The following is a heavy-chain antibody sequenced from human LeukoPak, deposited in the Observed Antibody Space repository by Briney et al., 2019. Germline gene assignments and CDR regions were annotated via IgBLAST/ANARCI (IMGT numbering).Heavy chain of an antibody. CDR3: ARERISMVRGAGDTFDV. CDR2: SYYRSKWYN. V-gene: IGHV6-1*01. D-gene: IGHD3-10*01. J-gene: IGHJ3*01. CDR1: GDSVSSNSAA. Sequence: SQTLSLTCAISGDSVSSNSAAWNWIRQAPSRGLEWLGRSYYRSKWYNDYAVSVKSRITINPDTSKNQFSLQLNSVTPEDTAVYYCARERISMVRGAGDTFDVWGQGTMVTVSS.